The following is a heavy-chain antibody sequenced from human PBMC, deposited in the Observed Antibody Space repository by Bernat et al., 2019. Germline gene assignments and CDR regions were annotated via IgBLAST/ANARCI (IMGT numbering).Heavy chain of an antibody. J-gene: IGHJ3*01. V-gene: IGHV3-53*05. D-gene: IGHD3-3*01. CDR1: GFIVSSNY. CDR3: TKDRRAILET. Sequence: EVQLVETGGGLIQPGGSLRLSCAASGFIVSSNYMSWVRQAPGKGLEWVSVIYSGGSTYYADSVKGRFTISRDNSKNTLYLQMNSLTVEDMAVYYCTKDRRAILETWGQGTMVTVSS. CDR2: IYSGGST.